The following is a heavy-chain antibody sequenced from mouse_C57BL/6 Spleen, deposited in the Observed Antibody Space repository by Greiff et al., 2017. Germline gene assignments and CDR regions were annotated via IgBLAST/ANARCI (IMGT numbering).Heavy chain of an antibody. CDR1: GFNIKDDY. V-gene: IGHV14-4*01. J-gene: IGHJ3*01. Sequence: VQLQQSGAELVRPGASVKLSCPASGFNIKDDYMHWVKQRPEQGLEWIGWIDPENGDTEYASKFQGKATITADTSSNTAYLQLSSLTSEDTAVYYCTTGLFAYWGQGTLVTVSA. CDR3: TTGLFAY. CDR2: IDPENGDT.